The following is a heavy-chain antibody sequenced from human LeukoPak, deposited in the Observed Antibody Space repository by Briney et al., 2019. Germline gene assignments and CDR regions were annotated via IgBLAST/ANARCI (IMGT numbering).Heavy chain of an antibody. V-gene: IGHV3-30*01. CDR1: GFTFSSYA. D-gene: IGHD2-2*01. CDR3: ARDCSGTRCYGWFAFDI. J-gene: IGHJ3*02. CDR2: ISYDGSNK. Sequence: GKSLSLSCAASGFTFSSYAMHWVRQAPGKALDWVAVISYDGSNKYYAAFVKGRFTISRDNSKNTLYLQMTSLRAEDTAVYYCARDCSGTRCYGWFAFDIWGQGTMVTVSS.